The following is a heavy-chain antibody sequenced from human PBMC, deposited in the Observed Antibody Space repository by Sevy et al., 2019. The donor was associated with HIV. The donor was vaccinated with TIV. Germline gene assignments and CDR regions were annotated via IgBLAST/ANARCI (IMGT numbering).Heavy chain of an antibody. V-gene: IGHV1-18*04. CDR1: GYTFTSYG. Sequence: ASVKVSCKASGYTFTSYGISWVRQAPGQGLEWMGWISAYNGDTNDAQKLQGRVTMTTDTSTSTAYMELRSLRSDDTAVYYCATRDSSVWYPWDYYYYMDVWGKGTTVTVSS. D-gene: IGHD6-19*01. CDR2: ISAYNGDT. CDR3: ATRDSSVWYPWDYYYYMDV. J-gene: IGHJ6*03.